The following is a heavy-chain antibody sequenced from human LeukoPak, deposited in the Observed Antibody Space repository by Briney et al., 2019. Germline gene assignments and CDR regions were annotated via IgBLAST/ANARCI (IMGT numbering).Heavy chain of an antibody. D-gene: IGHD3-22*01. Sequence: ASVNVSCKASGYTFTSYGISWVRQAPGQGLEWMGWISAYNGNTNYAQKLQDRVTMTTDTSTSTAYMELRSLRSDDTAVYYCARVSPSIVVVIPEDYWGQGTLVTVSS. V-gene: IGHV1-18*01. J-gene: IGHJ4*02. CDR1: GYTFTSYG. CDR2: ISAYNGNT. CDR3: ARVSPSIVVVIPEDY.